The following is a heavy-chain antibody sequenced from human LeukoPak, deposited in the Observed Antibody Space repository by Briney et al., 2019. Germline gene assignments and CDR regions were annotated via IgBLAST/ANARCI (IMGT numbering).Heavy chain of an antibody. V-gene: IGHV1-69*06. CDR2: IIPIFGTA. D-gene: IGHD3-22*01. Sequence: SVKVSCKASGGTFSSYAISWVRQAPGQGLEWMGGIIPIFGTANYAQKFQGRVTITADKSTSTAYMELSSLRSEDTAVYYCASLTYYYDSSGYPHIYNWFDPWGQGTLVTVSS. CDR3: ASLTYYYDSSGYPHIYNWFDP. CDR1: GGTFSSYA. J-gene: IGHJ5*02.